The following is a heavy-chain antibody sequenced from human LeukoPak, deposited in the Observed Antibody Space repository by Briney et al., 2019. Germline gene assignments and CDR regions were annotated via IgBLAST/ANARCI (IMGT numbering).Heavy chain of an antibody. CDR3: AKGKGSSSSAIDW. CDR2: ISGSGGST. CDR1: GFTFNTYA. Sequence: GGSLRLSCAASGFTFNTYAMSWVRQAPGKGLEWVSAISGSGGSTYYADSVKGRFTISRDNSENTLYLQIHSLRAEDTAVYYCAKGKGSSSSAIDWWGQGTLVTVSS. J-gene: IGHJ4*02. D-gene: IGHD4/OR15-4a*01. V-gene: IGHV3-23*01.